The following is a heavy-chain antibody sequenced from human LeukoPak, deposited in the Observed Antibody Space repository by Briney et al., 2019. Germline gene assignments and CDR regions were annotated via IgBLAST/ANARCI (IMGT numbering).Heavy chain of an antibody. J-gene: IGHJ4*02. CDR3: ARDGTFDYGDYVPGGYFDY. CDR1: GFTFSSYG. CDR2: IWYDGSNK. D-gene: IGHD4-17*01. V-gene: IGHV3-33*01. Sequence: GRSLRLSCAASGFTFSSYGMHWVRQAPGKGLEWVAVIWYDGSNKYYADSVKGRFTISRDNSKNTLYLQMNSLRAEDTAVYYCARDGTFDYGDYVPGGYFDYWGQGTLVTVSS.